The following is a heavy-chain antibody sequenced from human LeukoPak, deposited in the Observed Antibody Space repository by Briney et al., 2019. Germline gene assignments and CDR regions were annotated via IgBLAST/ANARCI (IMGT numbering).Heavy chain of an antibody. D-gene: IGHD5-18*01. CDR1: GGTFSSYA. CDR2: IIPILDVA. Sequence: SVKVSCMASGGTFSSYAISWVRQAPGQGLEWMGGIIPILDVADSAQRFQGRVTITADRSTSTVYMELNSLRSDDTTIYYCARFPGRGYTYGSVIHHMDVWGQGTTVIVSS. J-gene: IGHJ6*02. V-gene: IGHV1-69*10. CDR3: ARFPGRGYTYGSVIHHMDV.